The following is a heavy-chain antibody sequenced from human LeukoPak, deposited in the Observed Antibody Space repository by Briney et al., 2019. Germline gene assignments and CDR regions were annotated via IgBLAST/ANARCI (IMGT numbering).Heavy chain of an antibody. J-gene: IGHJ3*02. CDR3: ARGGSSGWYGGI. CDR2: ISYDGSNK. D-gene: IGHD6-19*01. V-gene: IGHV3-30*09. CDR1: GFTFSSYA. Sequence: GGSLRLSCAASGFTFSSYAMHWVRQAPGKGLEWVAVISYDGSNKYYADSVKGRFAISRDNSKNTLYLQMNSLRAEDTAVYYCARGGSSGWYGGIWGQGTMVTVSS.